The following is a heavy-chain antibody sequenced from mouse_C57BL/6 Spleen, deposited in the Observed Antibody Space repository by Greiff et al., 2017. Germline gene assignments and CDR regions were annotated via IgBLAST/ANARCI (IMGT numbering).Heavy chain of an antibody. CDR3: ARSSTMITTWLDH. J-gene: IGHJ2*01. CDR1: GYTFTSYW. V-gene: IGHV1-61*01. D-gene: IGHD2-4*01. Sequence: QVQLQQPGAELVRPGSSVKLSCKASGYTFTSYWMDWVKQRPGQGLEWIGNIYPSDSETHYNQKFKDKATLTVDKSSSTAYMQLSSLTSEDSAVYYCARSSTMITTWLDHWGQGTTLTVSS. CDR2: IYPSDSET.